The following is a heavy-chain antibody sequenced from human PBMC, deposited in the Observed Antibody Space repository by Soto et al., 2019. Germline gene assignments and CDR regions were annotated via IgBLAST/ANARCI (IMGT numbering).Heavy chain of an antibody. Sequence: QVQLVESGGGVVQPGRSLRLSCAASGFTFSSYGMHWVRQAPGKGLEWVAVISYDGSNKYYADSVKGRFTISRDNSKNTLYLQMNSLRAEDTAVYYCANSPSXXSYSGSYYYYYGMDVWGQGTTVTVSS. CDR2: ISYDGSNK. CDR1: GFTFSSYG. CDR3: ANSPSXXSYSGSYYYYYGMDV. D-gene: IGHD3-10*01. J-gene: IGHJ6*02. V-gene: IGHV3-30*18.